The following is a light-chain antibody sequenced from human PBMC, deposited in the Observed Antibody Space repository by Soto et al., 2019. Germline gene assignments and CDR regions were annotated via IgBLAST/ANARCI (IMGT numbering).Light chain of an antibody. CDR2: GAS. V-gene: IGKV3-15*01. Sequence: TRAAAGMSVTLGGRRIITNKASQSISDTLAWYQQKPGQAPRLLIYGASKRATGFPARFSGSGSGTDFTLTISSLDPQAVAAYLSPQYGTSPQTSGQGTKVDIK. J-gene: IGKJ1*01. CDR1: QSISDT. CDR3: PQYGTSPQT.